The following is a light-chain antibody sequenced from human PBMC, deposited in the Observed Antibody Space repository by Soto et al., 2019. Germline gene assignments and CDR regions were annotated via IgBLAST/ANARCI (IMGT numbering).Light chain of an antibody. CDR1: QGVDKW. V-gene: IGKV1-5*01. Sequence: DIQMTQSPSTLSASVGDRVTITCRASQGVDKWLAWYQQTPGKAPKLLIYEGPTLQSGVPSRFSGSGSGTEFSLTINSLQPEDFATYFCQQYKSYSLITFGPGTKVDVK. CDR2: EGP. CDR3: QQYKSYSLIT. J-gene: IGKJ3*01.